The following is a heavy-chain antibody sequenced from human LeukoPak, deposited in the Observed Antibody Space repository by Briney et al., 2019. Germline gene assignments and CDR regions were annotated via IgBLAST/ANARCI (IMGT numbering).Heavy chain of an antibody. D-gene: IGHD3-10*01. CDR2: IDEHGSTT. CDR3: ARDVAGSGNH. J-gene: IGHJ4*02. Sequence: AGGSLRLSCAASGFTFSRYRMHWVRQAPGEGLVWVSRIDEHGSTTDYADSVEGRFTIYRDNAKNTLYLQMNSLRVEDTAVYYCARDVAGSGNHWGQGTLVTVSS. V-gene: IGHV3-74*01. CDR1: GFTFSRYR.